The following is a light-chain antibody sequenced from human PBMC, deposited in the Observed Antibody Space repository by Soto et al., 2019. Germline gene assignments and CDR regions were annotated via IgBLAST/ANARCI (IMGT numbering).Light chain of an antibody. J-gene: IGKJ2*01. CDR3: QQFGSPPHT. CDR2: GAS. Sequence: ETVLTQSPGTMSLSPGERAFLSCRASQSGSSSYLAWYQQKPAQSPRLLIYGASNTADGIPDRFSGSGYGTDFILTISRLEPEDSTVYYCQQFGSPPHTFGQGTKLEI. V-gene: IGKV3-20*01. CDR1: QSGSSSY.